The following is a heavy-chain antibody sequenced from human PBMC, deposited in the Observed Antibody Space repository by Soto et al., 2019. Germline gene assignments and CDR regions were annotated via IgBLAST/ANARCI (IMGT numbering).Heavy chain of an antibody. Sequence: EVQLVESGGGLVQPGGSLRLSCAASGFTFSSYSMNWVRQAPGKGLEWVSYISSSSTIYYADSVKGRFTISRDNAKNSLYLPMNSLRAEDTAVYYCARDSGYSYGPLDYWGQGTLVTVSS. CDR1: GFTFSSYS. CDR3: ARDSGYSYGPLDY. V-gene: IGHV3-48*01. CDR2: ISSSSTI. D-gene: IGHD5-18*01. J-gene: IGHJ4*02.